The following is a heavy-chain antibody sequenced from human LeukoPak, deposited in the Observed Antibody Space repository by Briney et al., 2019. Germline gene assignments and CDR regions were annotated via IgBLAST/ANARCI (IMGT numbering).Heavy chain of an antibody. CDR2: IYHSGST. D-gene: IGHD4-17*01. CDR3: ARNGTVTVSGTKFNYFDY. Sequence: SETLSLTCTVSAGSISSSSYYWGWIRQPPGKGLEWIGSIYHSGSTHYNPSLKSRLTIFVDTSKNQFSLKVNSVTAADTAVYYCARNGTVTVSGTKFNYFDYWGQGTLVTVSS. J-gene: IGHJ4*02. V-gene: IGHV4-39*01. CDR1: AGSISSSSYY.